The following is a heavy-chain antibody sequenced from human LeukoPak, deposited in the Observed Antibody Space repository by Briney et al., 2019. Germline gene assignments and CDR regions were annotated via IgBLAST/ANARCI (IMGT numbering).Heavy chain of an antibody. CDR1: GCTVSGNY. J-gene: IGHJ4*02. V-gene: IGHV3-53*01. D-gene: IGHD3-10*01. CDR3: ASGEWPHNY. Sequence: GGSLRLSCAASGCTVSGNYMTWVRQAPGKGLEWVSLIYSGGTTFYADSVKGRFTISRDNSKNTLYLQMNSLRAEDTAVYYCASGEWPHNYWGQGTLVTVSS. CDR2: IYSGGTT.